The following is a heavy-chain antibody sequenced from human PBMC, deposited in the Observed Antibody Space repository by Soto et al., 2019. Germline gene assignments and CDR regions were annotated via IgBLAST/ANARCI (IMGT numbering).Heavy chain of an antibody. J-gene: IGHJ4*02. V-gene: IGHV3-48*03. Sequence: GASLRLSCTASGFDFSGSEMNWFRQAPGKGLEWVAYITGSGGVMFHADSVKGRFSISRDNAKNSLFLEMSDLTADDTGVYYCAKVAPFILGSPFWGQGTLVTVSS. CDR2: ITGSGGVM. CDR1: GFDFSGSE. D-gene: IGHD2-21*01. CDR3: AKVAPFILGSPF.